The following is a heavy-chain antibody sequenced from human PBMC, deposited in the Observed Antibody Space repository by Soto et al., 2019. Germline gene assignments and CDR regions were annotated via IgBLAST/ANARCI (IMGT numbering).Heavy chain of an antibody. Sequence: SVKVSCTASGYTFTTYDINWVRQATGQELEWMGWINPNSGGTNYAQKFQCWVTMTRDTSISTAYMELSRQMSDDQAVDYCARSGRDGLHPDAFDIWGQGTMVTVSS. J-gene: IGHJ3*02. V-gene: IGHV1-2*04. CDR1: GYTFTTYD. CDR3: ARSGRDGLHPDAFDI. CDR2: INPNSGGT. D-gene: IGHD3-16*01.